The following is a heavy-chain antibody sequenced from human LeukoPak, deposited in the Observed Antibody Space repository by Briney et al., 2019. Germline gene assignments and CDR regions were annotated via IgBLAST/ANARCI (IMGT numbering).Heavy chain of an antibody. D-gene: IGHD5-24*01. CDR2: IKQDGSEK. V-gene: IGHV3-7*01. J-gene: IGHJ6*03. CDR1: GFTFSSYW. Sequence: GGSLSLSCAASGFTFSSYWMSWVRQAPGRGLEWVANIKQDGSEKNYVDSVKGRFTISRDNAKNSLYLQMNSLRAEDTAVYYCARDGYNPYYYDYYMDVWGKGTTVTVSS. CDR3: ARDGYNPYYYDYYMDV.